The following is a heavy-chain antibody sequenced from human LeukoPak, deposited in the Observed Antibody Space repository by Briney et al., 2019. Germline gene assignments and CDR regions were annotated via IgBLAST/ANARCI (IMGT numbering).Heavy chain of an antibody. J-gene: IGHJ4*02. CDR3: ARDYLLGLRYFDY. Sequence: PGGSLRLSCAASGFTVSSNYMSWVRQAPGKGLEWVSVIYSGGSTYYADSVKGRFTISRDNSKNTLYLQMNSLRAEDTAVYYCARDYLLGLRYFDYWGQGTLVTVSS. V-gene: IGHV3-53*01. CDR2: IYSGGST. D-gene: IGHD2/OR15-2a*01. CDR1: GFTVSSNY.